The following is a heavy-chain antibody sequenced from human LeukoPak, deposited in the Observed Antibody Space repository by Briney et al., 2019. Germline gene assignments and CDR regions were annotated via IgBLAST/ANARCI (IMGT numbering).Heavy chain of an antibody. D-gene: IGHD6-19*01. J-gene: IGHJ4*02. Sequence: GGSLRLSCAASGFTFSSYSMNWVRQAPGKGLEWVSSISSSSSYIYYAGSVKGRFTISRDNAKNSLYLQMNSLRAEDTAVYYCARDPPRGSSGRLDYFDYWGQGTLVTVSS. CDR3: ARDPPRGSSGRLDYFDY. V-gene: IGHV3-21*01. CDR2: ISSSSSYI. CDR1: GFTFSSYS.